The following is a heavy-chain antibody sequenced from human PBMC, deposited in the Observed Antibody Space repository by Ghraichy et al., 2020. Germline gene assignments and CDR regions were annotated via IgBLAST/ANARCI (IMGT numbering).Heavy chain of an antibody. Sequence: SETLSLTCTVSGGSVSSDNYYWSWIRQPPGKGLEWIGYIYYSGSTNYNPSLKSRVTISVDTSKNQFSLKLSSVTAADTAVYYCARGQAQFYDTSQLFDPWGQGTLVTVSS. D-gene: IGHD3-22*01. J-gene: IGHJ5*02. CDR3: ARGQAQFYDTSQLFDP. CDR2: IYYSGST. V-gene: IGHV4-61*01. CDR1: GGSVSSDNYY.